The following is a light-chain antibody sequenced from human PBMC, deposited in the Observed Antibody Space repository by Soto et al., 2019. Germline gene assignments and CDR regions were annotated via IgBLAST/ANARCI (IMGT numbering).Light chain of an antibody. CDR3: SSYTSSSTLL. V-gene: IGLV2-14*03. Sequence: QSALTQPASVSGSPGQSITMSCTGTSSDVGGYNYVSWYQRHPGKAPKLMIYDVSNRPSGVSSRFSGSKSGNTASLTISDLQAEDEADYYCSSYTSSSTLLFGGGTKLTVL. J-gene: IGLJ2*01. CDR2: DVS. CDR1: SSDVGGYNY.